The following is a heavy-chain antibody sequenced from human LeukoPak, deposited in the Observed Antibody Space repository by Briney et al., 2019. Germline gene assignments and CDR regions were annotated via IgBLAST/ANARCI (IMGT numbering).Heavy chain of an antibody. D-gene: IGHD3-3*01. CDR1: GFTFSNYW. CDR3: ARESRSGLDY. CDR2: IKQDGGEK. J-gene: IGHJ4*02. V-gene: IGHV3-7*03. Sequence: PGGSLRLSCAASGFTFSNYWMNWVRLAPGKGLEWVANIKQDGGEKYFADSVKGRFSVSRDNARNSLYLQMNSLRAEDTAVYYCARESRSGLDYWGQGTLVAVSS.